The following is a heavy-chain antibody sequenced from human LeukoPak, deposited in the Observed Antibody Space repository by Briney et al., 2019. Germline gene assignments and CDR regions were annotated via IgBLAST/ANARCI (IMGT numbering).Heavy chain of an antibody. Sequence: GSLRLSCAVSGLSFSNYDINWVRQPAGKGLEWIGHIYTTGNTYYKPSFKSRVIMSIDTSKKSFSLNLTSVTAADTAIYYCGRGVFDWIFSSYWYFDLWGRGTLVSVSS. CDR3: GRGVFDWIFSSYWYFDL. CDR2: IYTTGNT. D-gene: IGHD3-9*01. V-gene: IGHV4-4*07. J-gene: IGHJ2*01. CDR1: GLSFSNYD.